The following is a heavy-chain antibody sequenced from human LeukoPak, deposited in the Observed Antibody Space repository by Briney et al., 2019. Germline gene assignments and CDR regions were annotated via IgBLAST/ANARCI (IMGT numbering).Heavy chain of an antibody. Sequence: PGGSLRLSCAASGFSFSSYSMHWVRQAPGKGLEWVAFIRYDGSNKYYADSVKGRFTISRDNSKNTLYLQMNSLRAEDTAVYYCAKEPPPRGVTTLDYWGQGTLVTVSS. CDR3: AKEPPPRGVTTLDY. V-gene: IGHV3-30*02. J-gene: IGHJ4*02. CDR1: GFSFSSYS. D-gene: IGHD4-11*01. CDR2: IRYDGSNK.